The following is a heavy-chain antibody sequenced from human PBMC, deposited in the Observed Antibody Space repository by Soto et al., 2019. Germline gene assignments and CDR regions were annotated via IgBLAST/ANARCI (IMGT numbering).Heavy chain of an antibody. CDR3: ARKSYYYDSSGYAYYFDY. CDR2: INAGNGNT. D-gene: IGHD3-22*01. Sequence: QVQLVQSGAEVKKPGASVKVSCKASGYTFTSYAMHWVRQAPGQRLERMGWINAGNGNTKYSQKFQGRVTITRDTSASTAYMELSSLRSEDTAVYYCARKSYYYDSSGYAYYFDYWGQGTLVTVSS. CDR1: GYTFTSYA. J-gene: IGHJ4*02. V-gene: IGHV1-3*01.